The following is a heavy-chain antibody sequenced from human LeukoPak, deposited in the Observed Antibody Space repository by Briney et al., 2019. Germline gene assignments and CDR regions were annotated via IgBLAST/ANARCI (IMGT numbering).Heavy chain of an antibody. CDR1: SYTFTSYD. CDR3: ARLSQTPDYYTLGGYYYLGY. CDR2: MNPNTGRT. D-gene: IGHD3-10*01. Sequence: ASVKVSCKASSYTFTSYDINWVREAAGHGLEWMGWMNPNTGRTGYAQKFQGRITMTRDTSINTAYMELTNLRSEDTAIYYCARLSQTPDYYTLGGYYYLGYWGQGTPVTVSS. J-gene: IGHJ4*02. V-gene: IGHV1-8*01.